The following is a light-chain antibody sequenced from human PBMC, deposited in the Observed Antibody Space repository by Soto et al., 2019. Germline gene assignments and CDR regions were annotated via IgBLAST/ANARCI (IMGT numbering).Light chain of an antibody. V-gene: IGKV3-20*01. CDR3: QQYGSSPLT. J-gene: IGKJ4*01. CDR2: GAS. Sequence: ILITQSPGTLSLSPGERATLSCSASQSVSSSYLAWYQQKPGQAPRLLIYGASSRATGIPDRFSGSGSGTDFTLTISRLEPEDFAVYYCQQYGSSPLTFGGGTKVDIK. CDR1: QSVSSSY.